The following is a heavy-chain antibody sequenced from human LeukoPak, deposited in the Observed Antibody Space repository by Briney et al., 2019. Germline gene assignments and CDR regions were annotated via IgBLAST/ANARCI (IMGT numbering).Heavy chain of an antibody. Sequence: GGSLRLSCTASGFSLYTHWMGWVRQAPGKGLEWVATIKEDGIDKYYVDSVEGRFFISRDNAKNSVYLQMNSLRAEDTAVYYCARDGRTTFDYWGQGTLVTVSS. CDR2: IKEDGIDK. CDR1: GFSLYTHW. V-gene: IGHV3-7*01. D-gene: IGHD4-11*01. CDR3: ARDGRTTFDY. J-gene: IGHJ4*02.